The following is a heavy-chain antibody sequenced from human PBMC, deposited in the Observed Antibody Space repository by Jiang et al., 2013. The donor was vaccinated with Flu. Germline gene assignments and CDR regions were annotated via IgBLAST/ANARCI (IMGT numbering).Heavy chain of an antibody. V-gene: IGHV3-33*01. Sequence: QLLESGGGVVQPGRSLRLSCAASGFTFSSYGMHWVRQAPGKGLEWVAVIWYDGSNKYYADSVKGRFTISRDNSKNTLYLQMNSLRAEDTAVYYCARGSEYDYVWGSYRDFDYWGQGTLVTVSS. J-gene: IGHJ4*02. CDR1: GFTFSSYG. CDR2: IWYDGSNK. CDR3: ARGSEYDYVWGSYRDFDY. D-gene: IGHD3-16*02.